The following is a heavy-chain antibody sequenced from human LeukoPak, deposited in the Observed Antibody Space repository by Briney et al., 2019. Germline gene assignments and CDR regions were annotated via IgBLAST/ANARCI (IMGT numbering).Heavy chain of an antibody. CDR3: ARRAGAYSHPYDY. J-gene: IGHJ4*02. CDR1: GFTVSSNS. V-gene: IGHV3-53*01. D-gene: IGHD4/OR15-4a*01. Sequence: GGSLRLSCTVSGFTVSSNSMSWARQAPGKGLEWVSFIYSDNTHYSDSVKGRFTISRDNSKNTLYLQMNSLRAEDTAVYYCARRAGAYSHPYDYWGQGTLVTVSS. CDR2: IYSDNT.